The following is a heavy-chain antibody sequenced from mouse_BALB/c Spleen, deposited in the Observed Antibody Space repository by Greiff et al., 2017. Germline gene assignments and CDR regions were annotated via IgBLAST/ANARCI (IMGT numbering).Heavy chain of an antibody. Sequence: LVNTGASVKISCKASGYSFTGYYMHWVKQSHGKSLEWIGYISCYNGATSYNQKFKGKATFTVDTSSSTAYMQFNSLTSEDSAVYYCARGPPYGNYWYFDVWGAGTTVTVSS. V-gene: IGHV1S34*01. CDR2: ISCYNGAT. CDR3: ARGPPYGNYWYFDV. J-gene: IGHJ1*01. D-gene: IGHD2-1*01. CDR1: GYSFTGYY.